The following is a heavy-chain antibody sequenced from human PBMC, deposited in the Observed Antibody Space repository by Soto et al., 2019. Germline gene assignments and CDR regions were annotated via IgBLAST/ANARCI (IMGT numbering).Heavy chain of an antibody. CDR3: ARDQEAYYYGSGSPGPYYYYGMDV. CDR1: GYTFTGYY. J-gene: IGHJ6*02. D-gene: IGHD3-10*01. V-gene: IGHV1-69*13. CDR2: INPIFGTA. Sequence: SVKVSCKASGYTFTGYYMHWVRQAPGQGLEWMGWINPIFGTANYAQKFQGRVTITADESTSTAYMELSSLRSEDTAVYYCARDQEAYYYGSGSPGPYYYYGMDVWGQGTTVTVS.